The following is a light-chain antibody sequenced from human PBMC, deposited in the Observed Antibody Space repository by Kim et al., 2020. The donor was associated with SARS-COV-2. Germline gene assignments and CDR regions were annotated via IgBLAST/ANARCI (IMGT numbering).Light chain of an antibody. CDR2: AAS. Sequence: DIQMTQSPSSLSVAVGDRVTITCRASQSISSYLNWYQQKPGKAPKLLIYAASSLQSGVPSRFSGSGTRTDFTLTIGSLQPADFATYYCRQGYSTPYTLAQGTKLEI. CDR3: RQGYSTPYT. J-gene: IGKJ2*01. CDR1: QSISSY. V-gene: IGKV1-39*01.